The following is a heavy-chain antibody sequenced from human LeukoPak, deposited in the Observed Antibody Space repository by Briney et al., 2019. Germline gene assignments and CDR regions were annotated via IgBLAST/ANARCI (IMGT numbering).Heavy chain of an antibody. CDR1: GFTFSASY. CDR3: ASSTVEMATILDQD. Sequence: PGGSLRLSCVASGFTFSASYMTWVRQPPGKGLEWLSYISENSGDTNYADSVKGRFTVSRDNAKNSLYLQMNSLRAEDTAVYYCASSTVEMATILDQDWGQGTLVTVSS. D-gene: IGHD5-24*01. J-gene: IGHJ4*02. CDR2: ISENSGDT. V-gene: IGHV3-11*06.